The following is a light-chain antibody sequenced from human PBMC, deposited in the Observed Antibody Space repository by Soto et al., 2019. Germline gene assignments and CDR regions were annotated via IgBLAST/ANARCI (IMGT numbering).Light chain of an antibody. CDR1: QSVLYSSNNKNY. CDR3: QQYYSIPLT. Sequence: DIVMTQSPDSLAVSLGERATINCKSSQSVLYSSNNKNYLVWYQQKPGQPPKLLLYWASTPESGVPHRFSGSGYGTDFTLTISSLQAEDVAVYLSQQYYSIPLTCGGGTKVDIK. J-gene: IGKJ4*02. V-gene: IGKV4-1*01. CDR2: WAS.